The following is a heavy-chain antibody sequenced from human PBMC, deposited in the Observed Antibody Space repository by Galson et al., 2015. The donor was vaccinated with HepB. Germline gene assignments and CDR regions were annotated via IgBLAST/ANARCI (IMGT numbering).Heavy chain of an antibody. CDR3: VLLAPVAINGD. J-gene: IGHJ4*02. CDR2: IKNDGSTT. V-gene: IGHV3-74*01. Sequence: SLRLSCAASGFTFSRYWMHWVRQAPGKGLAWVSLIKNDGSTTSYADSVKGRFTISRDDAKNALYLQMNSLRAEDTAVYYCVLLAPVAINGDWGQGTLVTVSS. D-gene: IGHD2-2*02. CDR1: GFTFSRYW.